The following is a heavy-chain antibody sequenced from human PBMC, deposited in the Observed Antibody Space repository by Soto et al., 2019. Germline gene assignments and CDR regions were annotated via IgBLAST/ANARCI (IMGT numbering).Heavy chain of an antibody. Sequence: SETLSLTCTVSGGSISSYYWSWIRQPPGKGLEWIGYIYYSGSTNYNPSLKSRVTISVDTSKNQFSLKLSSVTAADTAVYYCARQMRGATISIYYYGMDGSGQGTTVTVSS. CDR3: ARQMRGATISIYYYGMDG. CDR1: GGSISSYY. D-gene: IGHD5-12*01. V-gene: IGHV4-59*01. J-gene: IGHJ6*02. CDR2: IYYSGST.